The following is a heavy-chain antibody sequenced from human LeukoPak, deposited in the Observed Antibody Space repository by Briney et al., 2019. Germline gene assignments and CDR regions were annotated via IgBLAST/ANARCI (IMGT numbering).Heavy chain of an antibody. Sequence: GGSLRLSCAASGFTFSSYGMHWVRQAPGKGLEWVAVIWYDGKSKDYADSVTGRFTISRDNSKSTLYLQMNSLRAEDTAVYFCARDRYCSSSSCYVTIDYWGQGTLVTVSS. J-gene: IGHJ4*02. CDR1: GFTFSSYG. CDR3: ARDRYCSSSSCYVTIDY. CDR2: IWYDGKSK. V-gene: IGHV3-33*01. D-gene: IGHD2-2*01.